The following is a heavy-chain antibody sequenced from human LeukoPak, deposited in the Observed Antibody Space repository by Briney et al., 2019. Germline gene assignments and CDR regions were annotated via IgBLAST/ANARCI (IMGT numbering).Heavy chain of an antibody. CDR1: GFIFSSYG. J-gene: IGHJ4*02. V-gene: IGHV3-30*02. CDR3: AREISSSWYFDY. D-gene: IGHD6-13*01. Sequence: GGSLRLSCDASGFIFSSYGMHWVRQAPGKGLEWVAFIMYDGTNKYYGDSVKGRFTISRDNSKNTLYLQMNSLRAEDTAVYYCAREISSSWYFDYWGQGTLVTVSS. CDR2: IMYDGTNK.